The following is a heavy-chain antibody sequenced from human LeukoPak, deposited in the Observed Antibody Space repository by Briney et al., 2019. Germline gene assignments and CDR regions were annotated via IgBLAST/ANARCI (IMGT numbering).Heavy chain of an antibody. V-gene: IGHV4-39*07. CDR2: IYYSGST. D-gene: IGHD5-12*01. CDR1: GGSISSSSYY. Sequence: PSETLSLTCTVSGGSISSSSYYWGWIRQPPGKGLEGIGSIYYSGSTYYNPSLKSRVTISVDTSKNQFSLKLSSVTAADTAVYYCARVSGYDWESFYDYWGQGTLVTVSS. CDR3: ARVSGYDWESFYDY. J-gene: IGHJ4*02.